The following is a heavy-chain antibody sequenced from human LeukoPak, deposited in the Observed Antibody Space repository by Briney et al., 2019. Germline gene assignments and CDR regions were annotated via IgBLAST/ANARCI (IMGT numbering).Heavy chain of an antibody. V-gene: IGHV4-39*01. CDR1: GGSIRTRNHY. D-gene: IGHD4-17*01. Sequence: SEILSLTCSVSGGSIRTRNHYWGWIRQPPGKGLEWIGSIYQSGTTYYSLALQSRLTLFIDTSSNHFSLKMTSVTAADTGVYYCARHGTAVDGDYSAFDIWGQGTMVTVSP. CDR2: IYQSGTT. J-gene: IGHJ3*02. CDR3: ARHGTAVDGDYSAFDI.